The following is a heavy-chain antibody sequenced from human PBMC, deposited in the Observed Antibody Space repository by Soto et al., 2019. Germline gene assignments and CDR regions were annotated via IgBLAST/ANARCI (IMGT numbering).Heavy chain of an antibody. CDR3: ASRNYYESSGYYYWYYFDF. V-gene: IGHV3-23*01. J-gene: IGHJ4*02. CDR2: ISGSGDST. D-gene: IGHD3-22*01. CDR1: GFTFTNHA. Sequence: EVQLLESGGGFGQPGGSLRLSCAASGFTFTNHAMSWVRQAPGKGLEWVSAISGSGDSTYYAESVKGRFTISRDNSKNTLYLQMNSQGAEDTAVYYCASRNYYESSGYYYWYYFDFWGQGTLVTVSS.